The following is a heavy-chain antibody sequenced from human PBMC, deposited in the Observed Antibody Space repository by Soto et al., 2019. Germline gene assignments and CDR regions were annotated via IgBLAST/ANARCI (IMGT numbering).Heavy chain of an antibody. V-gene: IGHV1-69*13. Sequence: AVKVSCKACGGTFSSYAISWVRQAPGQGLEWMGRIIPIFGTANYAQKFQGRVTITADESTSTAYMELSSLRSEDTAVYYCATDPAGYSYGYGYWGQGTLVTVSS. CDR3: ATDPAGYSYGYGY. CDR1: GGTFSSYA. J-gene: IGHJ4*02. D-gene: IGHD5-18*01. CDR2: IIPIFGTA.